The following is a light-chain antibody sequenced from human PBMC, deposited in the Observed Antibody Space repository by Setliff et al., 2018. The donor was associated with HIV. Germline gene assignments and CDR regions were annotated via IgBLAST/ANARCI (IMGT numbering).Light chain of an antibody. Sequence: SYELTQPPSVSVAPGKTARITCVGDNIETKSVHWYQQKPGQAPVVVAYDDTHRPSEIPERFSGSNSGNTATLAISRVEAGDEADYFCQLWDSSSDHYVFGSGTKVTVL. CDR3: QLWDSSSDHYV. CDR2: DDT. CDR1: NIETKS. V-gene: IGLV3-21*03. J-gene: IGLJ1*01.